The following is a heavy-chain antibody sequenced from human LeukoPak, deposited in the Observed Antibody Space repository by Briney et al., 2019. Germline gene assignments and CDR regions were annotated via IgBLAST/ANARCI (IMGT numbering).Heavy chain of an antibody. J-gene: IGHJ4*02. D-gene: IGHD3-3*01. CDR3: ATDRGWRTSGYYLYYFEY. V-gene: IGHV3-7*01. CDR2: IKHDGSEE. CDR1: GFIFTNYF. Sequence: GGSLRLSCAASGFIFTNYFMSWVRQAPGKGLEWVASIKHDGSEEYYVDSVRGRFTISRDNTKNSLYLQMSSLRAEGTAVYYCATDRGWRTSGYYLYYFEYWGQGTLVTFSS.